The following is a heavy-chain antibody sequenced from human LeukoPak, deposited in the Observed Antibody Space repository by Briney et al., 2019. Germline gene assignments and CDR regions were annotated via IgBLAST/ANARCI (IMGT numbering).Heavy chain of an antibody. V-gene: IGHV3-53*01. CDR1: GFTVSSNY. Sequence: PGGSLRLSCAVSGFTVSSNYMTWVRQAPGKGREWVSVIYSGGSICYADSVKGRFTISRDISKNTVDLQLNSLRAEDTAVYYCASGKETSMAQGYWGQGTLVTVSS. D-gene: IGHD5-18*01. J-gene: IGHJ4*02. CDR3: ASGKETSMAQGY. CDR2: IYSGGSI.